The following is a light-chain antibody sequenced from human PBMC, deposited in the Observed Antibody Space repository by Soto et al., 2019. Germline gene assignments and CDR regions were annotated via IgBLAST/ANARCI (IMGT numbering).Light chain of an antibody. Sequence: DIQMTQSPSSLSASVGDIVTITCRASQSISSYLNWYQQKPGKAPKLLIYAASSLQSGVPSRFSGSGSGTDFTLTISSLQPEDFATYYCQQSYSTPITVGRGTRLEIK. CDR3: QQSYSTPIT. CDR2: AAS. V-gene: IGKV1-39*01. CDR1: QSISSY. J-gene: IGKJ5*01.